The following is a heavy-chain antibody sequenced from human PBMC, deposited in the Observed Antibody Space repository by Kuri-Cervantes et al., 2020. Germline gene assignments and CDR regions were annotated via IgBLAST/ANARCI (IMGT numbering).Heavy chain of an antibody. CDR3: ARDLQSRAEYYYYYGMDV. CDR1: GGSFSGYY. CDR2: INHSGST. V-gene: IGHV4-34*01. J-gene: IGHJ6*02. D-gene: IGHD6-13*01. Sequence: SETLSLTCAVYGGSFSGYYWSWIRQPPGKGLEWIGEINHSGSTNYNPSLKSRVTISVDTSKNQFSVKLSSVTAADTAVYYCARDLQSRAEYYYYYGMDVWGQGTTVTVSS.